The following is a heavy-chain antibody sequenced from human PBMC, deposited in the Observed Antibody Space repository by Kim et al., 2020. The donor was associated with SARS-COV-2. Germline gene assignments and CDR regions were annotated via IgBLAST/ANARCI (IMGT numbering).Heavy chain of an antibody. J-gene: IGHJ4*02. Sequence: SETLSLTCTVSGGSISSSSYYWGWIRQPPGKGLEWIGCIYYSGSTYYNPSLKSRVTISVDTSKNQFSLKLSSVTAADTAVYYCARVGGYDLVFDYWGQGPLVTVSS. D-gene: IGHD5-12*01. CDR3: ARVGGYDLVFDY. V-gene: IGHV4-39*07. CDR2: IYYSGST. CDR1: GGSISSSSYY.